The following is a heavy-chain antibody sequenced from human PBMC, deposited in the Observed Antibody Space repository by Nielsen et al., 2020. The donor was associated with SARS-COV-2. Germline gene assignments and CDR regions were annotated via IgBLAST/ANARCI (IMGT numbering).Heavy chain of an antibody. CDR2: IYPGDSDT. CDR3: ALRFGELLPGMDV. CDR1: GYSFTSYW. J-gene: IGHJ6*02. D-gene: IGHD3-10*01. V-gene: IGHV5-51*01. Sequence: GESLKISCKGSGYSFTSYWISWVRQMPGKGLEWMGIIYPGDSDTRYSPSFQGQVTISADKSISTAYLQWSSLKASDTAMYYCALRFGELLPGMDVWGQGTTVTVSS.